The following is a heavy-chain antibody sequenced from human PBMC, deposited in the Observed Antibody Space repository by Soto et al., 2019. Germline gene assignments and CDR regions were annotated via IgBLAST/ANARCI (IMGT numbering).Heavy chain of an antibody. CDR2: IDPSDSYT. J-gene: IGHJ6*02. CDR3: ARRGYCSSTSCYLQQLGGYYGMDV. D-gene: IGHD2-2*01. V-gene: IGHV5-10-1*01. Sequence: PGESLKISCKGSGYSFTSYWISWVRQMPGKGLEWMGRIDPSDSYTNYSPSFQGHVTIPADKSISTAYLQWSSLKASDTAMYYCARRGYCSSTSCYLQQLGGYYGMDVWGQGTTVTVSS. CDR1: GYSFTSYW.